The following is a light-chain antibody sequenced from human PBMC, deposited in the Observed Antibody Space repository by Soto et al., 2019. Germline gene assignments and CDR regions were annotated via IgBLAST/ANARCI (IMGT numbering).Light chain of an antibody. CDR2: GAS. J-gene: IGKJ4*01. CDR3: QQRTNGLT. CDR1: QSVSSGY. V-gene: IGKV3D-20*02. Sequence: EIVLTQSPGTLSLSPGERATLSCRASQSVSSGYLAWYQQKPGQAPRLLIYGASSRATGIPDRFSGSGSGTDFTLTISRLEPEDFAVYYCQQRTNGLTFGGGTKVDIK.